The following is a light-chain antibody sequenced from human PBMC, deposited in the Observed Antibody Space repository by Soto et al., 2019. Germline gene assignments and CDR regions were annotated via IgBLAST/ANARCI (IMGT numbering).Light chain of an antibody. CDR1: SRDVGGYHY. Sequence: QSALTQPPSASGSPGKSVTISCTGTSRDVGGYHYVSWYQQYPGKAPNLIIYEVTKRPSGVPDRSSGSKSGNTASLTVSGLQAEDEADYYCSAYAGRNNLGVFGTGTQLTVL. J-gene: IGLJ1*01. V-gene: IGLV2-8*01. CDR2: EVT. CDR3: SAYAGRNNLGV.